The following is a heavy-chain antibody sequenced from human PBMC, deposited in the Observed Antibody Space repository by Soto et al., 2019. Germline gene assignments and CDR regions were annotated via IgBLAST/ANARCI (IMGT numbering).Heavy chain of an antibody. V-gene: IGHV3-30*15. CDR1: GFRFRGFA. CDR2: ISYDGNDK. CDR3: ARDFNDLSFPFGF. D-gene: IGHD2-8*01. Sequence: VQLVESGGGVVQPGRSLRLSCTASGFRFRGFAMHWVRQGPGKGLEWVGLISYDGNDKSYAGSVKGRFTISRDNSKNTLFLQMSSLTPEDTAVYYCARDFNDLSFPFGFWGQGTLVTVSS. J-gene: IGHJ4*02.